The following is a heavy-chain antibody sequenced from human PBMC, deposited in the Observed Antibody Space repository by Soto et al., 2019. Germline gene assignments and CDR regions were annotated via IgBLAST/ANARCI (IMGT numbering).Heavy chain of an antibody. J-gene: IGHJ4*02. CDR2: ISYDGSNK. CDR1: GFTFSSYG. D-gene: IGHD2-15*01. CDR3: AADGGDFPRCYPDY. Sequence: QVQLVASGGGVVQPGRSLRLSCAASGFTFSSYGMHWVRQAPGKGLEWVAVISYDGSNKYYADSVKGRFTISRDNSKNTLYLQMNSLRAEDPAVYYCAADGGDFPRCYPDYWGQGTLVTVAS. V-gene: IGHV3-30*03.